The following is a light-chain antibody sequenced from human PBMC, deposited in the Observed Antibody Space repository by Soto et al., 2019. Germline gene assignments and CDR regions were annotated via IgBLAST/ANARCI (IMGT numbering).Light chain of an antibody. CDR3: QQYGSSPLT. CDR2: GAS. V-gene: IGKV3-20*01. J-gene: IGKJ4*01. CDR1: QSVSSNF. Sequence: EIVLAQSPGSLSLSPGERGTLSCRASQSVSSNFLAWYQQKPGQAPRLLIYGASSRASGIPDRFSGSGFGTDFTLTISRLEPEDFAVYYCQQYGSSPLTFGGGTKVDIK.